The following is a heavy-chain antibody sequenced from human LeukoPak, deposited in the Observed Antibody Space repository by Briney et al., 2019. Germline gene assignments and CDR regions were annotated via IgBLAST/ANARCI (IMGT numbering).Heavy chain of an antibody. CDR3: ARPRGSCSGGSCYYYYFDY. D-gene: IGHD2-15*01. V-gene: IGHV4-38-2*01. Sequence: PSETLSLTCAVSGCSISSGYYWGWIRQPPGKGLEWIGSIYHSGSTYYNPSLKSRVTISVDTSKNQFSLKLSSVTAADTAVYYCARPRGSCSGGSCYYYYFDYWGQGTLVTVSS. CDR2: IYHSGST. CDR1: GCSISSGYY. J-gene: IGHJ4*02.